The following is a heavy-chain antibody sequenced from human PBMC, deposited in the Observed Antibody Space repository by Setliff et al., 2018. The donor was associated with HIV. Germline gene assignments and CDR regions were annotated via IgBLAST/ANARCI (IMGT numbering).Heavy chain of an antibody. CDR3: ARSTWTRFGGALTQLWPQRGAFDI. V-gene: IGHV4-34*01. Sequence: SETLSLTCDVYGGSFRGYYWSWIRQSPGKGLEWIAEINDSGTATSNPSLKSRVTISLDTPKNQFSLKLNSVTAADTAVYYCARSTWTRFGGALTQLWPQRGAFDIWGQGTKVTVSS. D-gene: IGHD5-18*01. CDR2: INDSGTA. J-gene: IGHJ3*02. CDR1: GGSFRGYY.